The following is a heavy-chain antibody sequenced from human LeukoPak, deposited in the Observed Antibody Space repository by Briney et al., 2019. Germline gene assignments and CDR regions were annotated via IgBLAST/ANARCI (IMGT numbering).Heavy chain of an antibody. V-gene: IGHV2-70*04. J-gene: IGHJ4*02. Sequence: ESGPTLVNPTQTLTLTCTFSGFSLSTSGMRVSWIRQPPGKALEWLARIDWDDDKFYSTSLKTRLTISKDTSKNQVALTMTNMDPVDTATYYCARLRTNYYDSSGYYEAYYFDYWGQGTLVTVSS. CDR2: IDWDDDK. CDR1: GFSLSTSGMR. CDR3: ARLRTNYYDSSGYYEAYYFDY. D-gene: IGHD3-22*01.